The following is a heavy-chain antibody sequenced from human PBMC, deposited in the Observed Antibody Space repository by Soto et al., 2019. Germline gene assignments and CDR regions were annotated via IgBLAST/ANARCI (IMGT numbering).Heavy chain of an antibody. CDR1: GFTFSSYG. V-gene: IGHV3-30*18. Sequence: QVQLVESGGGVVQPGRSPRLSCAASGFTFSSYGIHWVRQAPGKGLEWVAGISYDGSNKYYADSVKGRFTISRDNSKNTLYQQMNSLRTEDTAMYYCAKDRYCSGGTCLNFYGMDVWGQGTTVTVSS. CDR2: ISYDGSNK. CDR3: AKDRYCSGGTCLNFYGMDV. D-gene: IGHD2-15*01. J-gene: IGHJ6*02.